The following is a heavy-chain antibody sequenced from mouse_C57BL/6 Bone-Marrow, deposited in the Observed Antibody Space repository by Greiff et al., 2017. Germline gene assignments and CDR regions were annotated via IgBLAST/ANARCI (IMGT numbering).Heavy chain of an antibody. D-gene: IGHD1-1*01. J-gene: IGHJ1*03. CDR2: IWSGGST. V-gene: IGHV2-2*01. Sequence: VQLQQSGPGLVQPSQSLSITCTVSGFSLTSYGVHWVRQSPGKGLEWLGVIWSGGSTDYNAAFISSLSISKDNSKSQVFFKMNRLQADDTAIYYCARTSYYYGSSYWYFDVWGTGTTVTVSS. CDR1: GFSLTSYG. CDR3: ARTSYYYGSSYWYFDV.